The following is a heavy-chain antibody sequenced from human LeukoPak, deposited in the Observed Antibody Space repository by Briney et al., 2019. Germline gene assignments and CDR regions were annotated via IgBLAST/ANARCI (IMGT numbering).Heavy chain of an antibody. CDR1: GGSISSSSYY. V-gene: IGHV4-39*01. D-gene: IGHD3-10*01. CDR2: IYYSGST. CDR3: ARGKAMVRGVIISPYYFDY. J-gene: IGHJ4*02. Sequence: SETLSLTCTVSGGSISSSSYYWGWIRQPPGKGLEWIGSIYYSGSTYYNPSLKSRVTISVDTSKNQFSLKLSSVTAADTAVYYCARGKAMVRGVIISPYYFDYWGQGTLVTVSS.